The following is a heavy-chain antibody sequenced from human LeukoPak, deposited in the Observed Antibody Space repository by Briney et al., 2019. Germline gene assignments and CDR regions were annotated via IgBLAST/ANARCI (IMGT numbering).Heavy chain of an antibody. Sequence: GGSLRLSCAASGFTFSSYEMNWVRQAPGKGLEWVSYISSSGSTIYYADSVKGRFTISRDNAKNSLYLQMNSLRAEDTGLYYCASYFDFWSGYHPGGEVGYWGQGTLVTVSS. D-gene: IGHD3-3*01. J-gene: IGHJ4*02. CDR1: GFTFSSYE. CDR3: ASYFDFWSGYHPGGEVGY. V-gene: IGHV3-48*03. CDR2: ISSSGSTI.